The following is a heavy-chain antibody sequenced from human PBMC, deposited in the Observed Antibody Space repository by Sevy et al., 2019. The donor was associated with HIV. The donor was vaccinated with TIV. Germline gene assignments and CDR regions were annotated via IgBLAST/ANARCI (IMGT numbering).Heavy chain of an antibody. V-gene: IGHV3-21*01. J-gene: IGHJ4*02. CDR2: ISSGSSFT. Sequence: GGSLRLSCEASGFIFSNYNMNWVRQAPGKGLEWVASISSGSSFTYYADSVKGRFAVSRDNSKNSLSLQMNTVRAADTAVYYCARATDPRYCSGTSCYTGALDLWGQGALVTVSS. CDR3: ARATDPRYCSGTSCYTGALDL. D-gene: IGHD2-2*02. CDR1: GFIFSNYN.